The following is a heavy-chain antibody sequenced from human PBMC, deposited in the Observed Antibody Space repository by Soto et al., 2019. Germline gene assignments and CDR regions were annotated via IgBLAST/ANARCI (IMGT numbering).Heavy chain of an antibody. V-gene: IGHV3-21*06. CDR3: ARESEDLTSNFDY. J-gene: IGHJ4*02. CDR2: ISSTTNYI. CDR1: GFTFTRYS. Sequence: EVQLVESGGGLVKPGGSLRLSCAASGFTFTRYSKNWLRQAPGKALEWVSSISSTTNYIYYGDSMKGRFTISRDNAKNSLYLEMNSLRAEDTAVYYCARESEDLTSNFDYWGQGTLVTVSS.